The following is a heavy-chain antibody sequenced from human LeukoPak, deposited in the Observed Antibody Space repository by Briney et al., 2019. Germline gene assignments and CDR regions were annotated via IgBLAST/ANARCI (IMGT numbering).Heavy chain of an antibody. CDR2: INIDGSST. CDR3: AKVGYYGSSGYNDY. J-gene: IGHJ4*02. V-gene: IGHV3-74*01. CDR1: GFTFSSYW. D-gene: IGHD3-22*01. Sequence: QPGGSLRLSCEASGFTFSSYWMRWVRQPPGKGLIWVSHINIDGSSTGYADSVKGRFTISRNNAKNTLYLQMNSVRVEDTAVYYCAKVGYYGSSGYNDYWGQGTLVTVSS.